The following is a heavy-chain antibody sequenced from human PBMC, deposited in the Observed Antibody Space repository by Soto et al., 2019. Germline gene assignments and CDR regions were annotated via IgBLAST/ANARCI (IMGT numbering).Heavy chain of an antibody. CDR2: IYSSGTT. V-gene: IGHV4-4*07. Sequence: QVQLQESGPGLVRPSETLSLSCSVSGGFISNYYWSWIRQPAGKGLEWIGRIYSSGTTNYNPSLKSRVTMAVDTSNHQFSLILTSVTAAETAVYFCARNAGGALFDHWGQGTLVTVSS. CDR1: GGFISNYY. CDR3: ARNAGGALFDH. D-gene: IGHD1-26*01. J-gene: IGHJ4*02.